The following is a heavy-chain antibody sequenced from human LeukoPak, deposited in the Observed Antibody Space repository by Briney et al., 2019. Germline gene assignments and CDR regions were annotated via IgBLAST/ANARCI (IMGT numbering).Heavy chain of an antibody. Sequence: PGGSLRLSCAASGFTVSSNYMSWVRQAPGKGLEWVSVTYISGSTYYADSVKGRFTISRDNSKNTLYLQMNSLRAEDTAVYYCAREVASTYNWFDPWGQGTLVTVSS. CDR2: TYISGST. CDR3: AREVASTYNWFDP. V-gene: IGHV3-53*01. D-gene: IGHD5/OR15-5a*01. J-gene: IGHJ5*02. CDR1: GFTVSSNY.